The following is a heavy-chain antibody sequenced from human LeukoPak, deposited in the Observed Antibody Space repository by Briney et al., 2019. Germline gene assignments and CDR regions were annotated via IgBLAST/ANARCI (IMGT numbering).Heavy chain of an antibody. D-gene: IGHD2-21*01. V-gene: IGHV3-30*18. CDR2: ISYDGSNK. Sequence: GGSLRLSCAASGFTFSSYGMHWVRQAPGKGLEWVAVISYDGSNKYYADSVKGRFTISRDNSKNTLYLQMNSLRAEDTAVYYCAKEEVSYYYYYMDVWGKGTTVTVSS. J-gene: IGHJ6*03. CDR3: AKEEVSYYYYYMDV. CDR1: GFTFSSYG.